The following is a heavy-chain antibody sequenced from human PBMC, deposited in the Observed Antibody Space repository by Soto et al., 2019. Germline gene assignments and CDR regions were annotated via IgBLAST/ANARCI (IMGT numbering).Heavy chain of an antibody. CDR1: GFTFSNYW. V-gene: IGHV3-74*01. J-gene: IGHJ2*01. Sequence: EVQLVESGGDLAQPGGSLSLSCVASGFTFSNYWMHWVRQAPGKGLEWVSRINSDESSRAYADSVKGRFISSRDNDKNSLSLEMNSLRAEDTAVYYCARGIDFYFDLWGRGTLVTVSS. CDR2: INSDESSR. CDR3: ARGIDFYFDL.